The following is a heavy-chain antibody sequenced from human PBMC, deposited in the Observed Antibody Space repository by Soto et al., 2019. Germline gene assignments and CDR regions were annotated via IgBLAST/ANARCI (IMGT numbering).Heavy chain of an antibody. J-gene: IGHJ5*01. Sequence: QALLVQSGPEVKKPGASVKVSCKASGFTFTAYYMHWVRQAPGQGPEWMGWINPNTGGTKYAQKFQGWVNMTRDTAISTADMEVPRLKSDDTGVYYCARERGSWPYNWFDFWGQGTLVTVSS. D-gene: IGHD6-19*01. V-gene: IGHV1-2*04. CDR2: INPNTGGT. CDR3: ARERGSWPYNWFDF. CDR1: GFTFTAYY.